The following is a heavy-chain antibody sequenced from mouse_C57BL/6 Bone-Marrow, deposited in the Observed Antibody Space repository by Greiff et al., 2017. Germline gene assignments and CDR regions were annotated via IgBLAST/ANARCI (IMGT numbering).Heavy chain of an antibody. J-gene: IGHJ4*01. CDR2: IDPSDSET. D-gene: IGHD2-5*01. CDR1: GYTFTSYW. CDR3: AGFYSNYEGYYARDY. V-gene: IGHV1-52*01. Sequence: VQLQQPGAELVRPGSSVKLSCKASGYTFTSYWMHWVKQRPIQGLEWIGNIDPSDSETHYNQKFKDKATLTVAKSSSTAYMQLSSLTSEDSAVYYCAGFYSNYEGYYARDYWGQGTSVTVSA.